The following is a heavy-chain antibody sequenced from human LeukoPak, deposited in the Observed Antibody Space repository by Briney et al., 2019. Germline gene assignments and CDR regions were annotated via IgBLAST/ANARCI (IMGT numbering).Heavy chain of an antibody. CDR2: IIPILGIA. Sequence: KPGASVKVSCKASGGTFSSYAISWVRQAPGQGLEWMGRIIPILGIANYAQKFQGRVTITADKSTSTAYMELSSLRSEDTAVYYCARGLTTVYNWFDPWGQGTLVTVSS. D-gene: IGHD4-17*01. J-gene: IGHJ5*02. CDR3: ARGLTTVYNWFDP. CDR1: GGTFSSYA. V-gene: IGHV1-69*04.